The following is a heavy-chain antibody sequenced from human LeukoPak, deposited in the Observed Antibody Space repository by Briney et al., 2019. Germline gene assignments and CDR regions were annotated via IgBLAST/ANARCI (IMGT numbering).Heavy chain of an antibody. J-gene: IGHJ6*03. CDR3: ARNRGNSGGYYYYYYMDV. CDR2: MNPNSGNT. V-gene: IGHV1-8*02. Sequence: ASVKVSCKASGYTFTSYDINWVRQATGQGLEWMGWMNPNSGNTGYAQKFQGRVTMTRDTSTSTVYMELSSLRSEDTAVYYCARNRGNSGGYYYYYYMDVWGKGTTVTISS. D-gene: IGHD4-23*01. CDR1: GYTFTSYD.